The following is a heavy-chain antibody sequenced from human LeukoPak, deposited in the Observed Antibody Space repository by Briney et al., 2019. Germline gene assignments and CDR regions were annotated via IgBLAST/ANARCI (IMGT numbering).Heavy chain of an antibody. D-gene: IGHD6-19*01. CDR3: ARSPSPYSSGWYFDY. J-gene: IGHJ4*02. V-gene: IGHV6-1*01. CDR1: GDSVSINSAA. Sequence: SQTLSLTCAISGDSVSINSAAWNWIGQSPSRGLEWLVRTYQRSKWYNDYAVSVKSRITINPDISKNQFSLQLNSVTPEDTAVYYCARSPSPYSSGWYFDYWGQETLVTVSS. CDR2: TYQRSKWYN.